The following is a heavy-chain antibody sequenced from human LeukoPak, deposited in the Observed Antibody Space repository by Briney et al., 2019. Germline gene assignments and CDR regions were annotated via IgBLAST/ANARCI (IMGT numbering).Heavy chain of an antibody. D-gene: IGHD3-10*01. V-gene: IGHV3-23*01. Sequence: GGSLRLSCAASGFTFSSYAMSWVRQAPGKGLEWVSAISGSGGSTYYADSGKGRFTISTDNSKSALYLQMNSLRADVTAVYYCAKGPTRGEVDYWGQGTLVTVSS. CDR1: GFTFSSYA. CDR3: AKGPTRGEVDY. CDR2: ISGSGGST. J-gene: IGHJ4*01.